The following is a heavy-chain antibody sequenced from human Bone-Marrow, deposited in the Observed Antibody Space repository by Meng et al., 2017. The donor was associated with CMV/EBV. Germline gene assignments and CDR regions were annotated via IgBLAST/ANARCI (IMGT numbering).Heavy chain of an antibody. CDR1: RYSFTASS. J-gene: IGHJ4*02. CDR2: LNPNSGGT. V-gene: IGHV1-2*02. CDR3: ARDSGSYHFDY. Sequence: KNPRPSVTGSFTSPRYSFTASSIPCLRQSPAHVLDSIGLLNPNSGGTNDAQKFQGRVTMTRDTSISTAYMELSRLRSDDTAVYYCARDSGSYHFDYWGQGTLVTVSS. D-gene: IGHD1-26*01.